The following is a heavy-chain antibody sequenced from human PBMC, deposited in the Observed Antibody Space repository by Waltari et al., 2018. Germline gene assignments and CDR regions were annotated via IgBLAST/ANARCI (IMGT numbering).Heavy chain of an antibody. CDR1: GFTFSSYW. Sequence: EVQLVESGGGLVQPGGSLRLSCAASGFTFSSYWMSWVRQAPGKGLEWVANIKQDGSEKYYVDSVKGRFTISRDNAKNTLYLQMNSLRAEDTAVYYCAKTSGGDYYYYYYMDVWGKGTTVTVSS. J-gene: IGHJ6*03. D-gene: IGHD3-10*01. V-gene: IGHV3-7*03. CDR2: IKQDGSEK. CDR3: AKTSGGDYYYYYYMDV.